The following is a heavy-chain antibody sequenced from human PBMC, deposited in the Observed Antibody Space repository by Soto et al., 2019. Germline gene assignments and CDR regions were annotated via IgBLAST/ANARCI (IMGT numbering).Heavy chain of an antibody. CDR1: GFTFSSYG. CDR3: AKDLAAAGLNRFAP. CDR2: ISYDGSNK. J-gene: IGHJ5*02. V-gene: IGHV3-30*18. Sequence: GGSLRLSCAAYGFTFSSYGMHWVRQAPGKGLEWVAVISYDGSNKYYADSVKGRFTISRDNSTNTLYLQMNSLRAEDTAVYYCAKDLAAAGLNRFAPWGQGTLVTVSS. D-gene: IGHD6-13*01.